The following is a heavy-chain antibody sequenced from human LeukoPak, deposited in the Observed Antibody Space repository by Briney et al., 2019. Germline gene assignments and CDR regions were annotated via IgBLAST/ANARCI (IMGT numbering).Heavy chain of an antibody. J-gene: IGHJ6*02. CDR1: GGTFSSYA. CDR3: ARERNSSGWYDYYYGMDV. D-gene: IGHD6-19*01. Sequence: SVKVSCKASGGTFSSYAISWVRQAPGQGLEWMGGIIPIFGTANYAQKFQGRVTITADESTSTAYMELSSLRSEDTAVYYCARERNSSGWYDYYYGMDVWGQGTTVTVSS. V-gene: IGHV1-69*13. CDR2: IIPIFGTA.